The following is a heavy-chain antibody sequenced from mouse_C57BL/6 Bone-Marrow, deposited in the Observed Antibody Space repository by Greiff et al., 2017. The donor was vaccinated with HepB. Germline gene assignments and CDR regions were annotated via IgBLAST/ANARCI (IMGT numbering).Heavy chain of an antibody. V-gene: IGHV1-26*01. Sequence: VQLQQSGPELVKPGASVKISCKASGYTFTDYYMNWVKQSHGKSLEWIGDINPNNGGTSYNQKFKGKATLTVDKSSSTAYMELRGLTSEDSAVYYCARAGYDYFDYWGQGTTLTVSS. J-gene: IGHJ2*01. D-gene: IGHD2-12*01. CDR3: ARAGYDYFDY. CDR1: GYTFTDYY. CDR2: INPNNGGT.